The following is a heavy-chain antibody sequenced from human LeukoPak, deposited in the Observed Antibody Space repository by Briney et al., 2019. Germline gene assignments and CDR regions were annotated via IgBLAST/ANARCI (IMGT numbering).Heavy chain of an antibody. V-gene: IGHV3-7*04. D-gene: IGHD3-10*01. J-gene: IGHJ4*02. CDR1: GFTFSIYW. CDR3: ARDCCASGSHDS. CDR2: IQQDGGVT. Sequence: GGSLRLSCAASGFTFSIYWMNWVRQAPGKGLEWVANIQQDGGVTHYVDSVKGRFTISRDNARNSLYLQMNDLRAEDTAVYYCARDCCASGSHDSWGQGTLVTVSS.